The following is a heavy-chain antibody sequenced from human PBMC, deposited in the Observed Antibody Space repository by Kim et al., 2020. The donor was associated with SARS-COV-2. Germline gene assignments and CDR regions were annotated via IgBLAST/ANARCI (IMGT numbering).Heavy chain of an antibody. CDR3: ARENGDLYYYDSSGYYYDY. Sequence: GGSLRLSCAASGFTFSDYYMSWIRQAPGKGLEWVSYISSSGSTIYYADSVKGRFTISRDNAKNSLYLQMNSLRAEDTAVYYCARENGDLYYYDSSGYYYDYWGQGTLVTVSS. CDR1: GFTFSDYY. CDR2: ISSSGSTI. D-gene: IGHD3-22*01. V-gene: IGHV3-11*01. J-gene: IGHJ4*02.